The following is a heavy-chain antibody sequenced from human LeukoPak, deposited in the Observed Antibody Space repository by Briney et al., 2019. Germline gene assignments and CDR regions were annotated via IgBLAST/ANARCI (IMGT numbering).Heavy chain of an antibody. Sequence: SETLSLTCTVSGGSIRSYYWSWIRQPPGKGLEWIGYIYYSGSTNYNPSLKSRVTISVDTSKNQFSLKLSSVTAADTAVYYCARGLAAAGTVRSQYDYWGQGTLVTVSS. J-gene: IGHJ4*02. CDR2: IYYSGST. CDR1: GGSIRSYY. CDR3: ARGLAAAGTVRSQYDY. D-gene: IGHD6-13*01. V-gene: IGHV4-59*01.